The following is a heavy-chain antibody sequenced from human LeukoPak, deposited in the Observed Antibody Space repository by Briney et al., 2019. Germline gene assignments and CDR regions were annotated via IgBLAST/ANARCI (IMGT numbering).Heavy chain of an antibody. Sequence: GGSLRLSCAASGFTFSNYWMHWVRQAPGKGLVWVSRINSDGINTSYADSVKGRFTISRDNSKNTLYLQMNSLRAEDTAVYYCAKDRRWYFDYWGQGTLVTVSS. V-gene: IGHV3-74*01. CDR2: INSDGINT. J-gene: IGHJ4*02. CDR1: GFTFSNYW. D-gene: IGHD2-15*01. CDR3: AKDRRWYFDY.